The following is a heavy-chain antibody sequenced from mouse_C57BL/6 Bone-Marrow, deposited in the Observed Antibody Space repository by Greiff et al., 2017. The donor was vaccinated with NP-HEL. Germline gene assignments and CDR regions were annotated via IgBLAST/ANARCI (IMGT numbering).Heavy chain of an antibody. CDR3: ARGKSY. V-gene: IGHV3-6*01. CDR2: ISYDGSN. CDR1: GYSITSGYY. Sequence: EVKLVESGPGLVKPSQSLSLTCSVTGYSITSGYYWNWIRQFPGNKLEWMGYISYDGSNNYNPSLKNRISITRDTSKNQCFLKLNSVTTEDTATYYCARGKSYWGQGTTLTVSS. J-gene: IGHJ2*01.